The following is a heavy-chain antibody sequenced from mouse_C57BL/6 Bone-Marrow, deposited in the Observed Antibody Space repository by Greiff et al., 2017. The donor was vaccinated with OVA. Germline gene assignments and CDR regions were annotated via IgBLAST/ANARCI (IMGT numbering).Heavy chain of an antibody. J-gene: IGHJ3*01. Sequence: EVQVVESGPGLVEPSQSLSLSCSVTGYSITSGYYWNWIRQFPGNKLEWMGYISYDGSNNYNPSLKNRISITRDTSKNQIFLKLNSVTTEDTATYYCARGPSLRGQGTLVTVSA. D-gene: IGHD2-1*01. CDR2: ISYDGSN. CDR3: ARGPSL. V-gene: IGHV3-6*01. CDR1: GYSITSGYY.